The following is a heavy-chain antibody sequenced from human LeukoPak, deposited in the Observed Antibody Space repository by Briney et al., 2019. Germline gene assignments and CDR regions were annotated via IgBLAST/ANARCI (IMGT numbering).Heavy chain of an antibody. J-gene: IGHJ3*02. V-gene: IGHV3-21*01. Sequence: GGSLRLSCAASGFTFSSYSMNWVRQAPGKGLEWVSSISSSSSYIYYADSVKGRFTISRDNAKNSLYLQMNSLRAEDTAVYYCARGRLLRAFDIWGQGTMVTVYS. CDR3: ARGRLLRAFDI. CDR2: ISSSSSYI. D-gene: IGHD6-25*01. CDR1: GFTFSSYS.